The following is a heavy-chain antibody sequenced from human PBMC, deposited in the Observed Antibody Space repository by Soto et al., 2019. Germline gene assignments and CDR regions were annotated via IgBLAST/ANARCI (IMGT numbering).Heavy chain of an antibody. V-gene: IGHV1-46*01. CDR3: ARDPPARVVVTATPENYYYYYGMDV. CDR1: GYTFTSYY. J-gene: IGHJ6*02. D-gene: IGHD2-21*02. Sequence: QVQLVQSGAEVKKPGASVKVSCKASGYTFTSYYMHWVRQAPGQGLEWMGIINPSGGSTSYAQKFPGRVTMTRDTSTSTVYMELSSLRSEDTAVYYCARDPPARVVVTATPENYYYYYGMDVWGQGTTVTVSS. CDR2: INPSGGST.